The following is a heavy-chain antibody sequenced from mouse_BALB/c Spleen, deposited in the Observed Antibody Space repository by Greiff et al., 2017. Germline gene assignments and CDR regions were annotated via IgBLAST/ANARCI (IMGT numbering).Heavy chain of an antibody. D-gene: IGHD2-14*01. CDR2: INPSSGYT. CDR3: ARNYRYENDY. J-gene: IGHJ2*01. Sequence: VQLQQSGPELVKPGASVKMSCKASGYTFTSYTMHWVKQRPGQGLEWIGYINPSSGYTNYNQKFKDKATLTADKSSSTAYMQLSSLTSEDSAVYYCARNYRYENDYWGQGTTLTVSS. CDR1: GYTFTSYT. V-gene: IGHV1S26*01.